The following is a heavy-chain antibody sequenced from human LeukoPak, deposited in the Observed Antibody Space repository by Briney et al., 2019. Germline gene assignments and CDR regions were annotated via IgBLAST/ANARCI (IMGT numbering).Heavy chain of an antibody. V-gene: IGHV3-21*01. Sequence: GGSLRLSCAASGFTFSSYSMNWVRQAPGKGLEWVSSISSSSSYIYYADSVKGRFTISRDNAKNSLYLQMNSLRAEDTAVYYCARAHYYDSSGYFYDVTWGQGTLVTVSS. CDR3: ARAHYYDSSGYFYDVT. CDR2: ISSSSSYI. CDR1: GFTFSSYS. J-gene: IGHJ5*02. D-gene: IGHD3-22*01.